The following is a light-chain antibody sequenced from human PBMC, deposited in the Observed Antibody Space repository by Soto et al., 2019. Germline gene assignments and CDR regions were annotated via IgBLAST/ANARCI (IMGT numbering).Light chain of an antibody. J-gene: IGKJ1*01. V-gene: IGKV3-20*01. CDR2: GAS. CDR1: QTVRSSY. CDR3: QQYGSSPETWT. Sequence: EIVLTQSPGTLSLSPGERATLSCRASQTVRSSYLAWYQQKPGQAPRLLIYGASTRATGIPDRFSGSESGTDFTLTISRLEPEDFAVYYCQQYGSSPETWTFGQGTKVEIK.